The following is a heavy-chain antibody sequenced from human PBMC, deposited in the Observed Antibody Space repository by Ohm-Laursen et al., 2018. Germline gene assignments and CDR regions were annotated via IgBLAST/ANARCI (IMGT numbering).Heavy chain of an antibody. V-gene: IGHV3-21*03. CDR1: GFTFSSYS. CDR3: TWWYYNRIDP. Sequence: SLRLSCAATGFTFSSYSMNWVRQAPGKGLEWVSSISSSSSYIYYADSVKGRFTISRDNAKNSLYLQMNSLKTEDTAVYYCTWWYYNRIDPWGQGTLVTVSS. CDR2: ISSSSSYI. D-gene: IGHD2-15*01. J-gene: IGHJ5*02.